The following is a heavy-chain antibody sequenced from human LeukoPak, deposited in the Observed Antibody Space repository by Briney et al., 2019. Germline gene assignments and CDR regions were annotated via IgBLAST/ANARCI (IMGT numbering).Heavy chain of an antibody. Sequence: GASVKVSCTASGYTFTDYGISWVRQAPGQGLEWMGWISAYNGNTNYEQKIQGRVTMTTDTSTSTAYMELRSLRSDDTAVYYCAREVGIHYGPAGAFDYWGQGTLVTVSS. D-gene: IGHD1-26*01. CDR1: GYTFTDYG. CDR2: ISAYNGNT. CDR3: AREVGIHYGPAGAFDY. V-gene: IGHV1-18*01. J-gene: IGHJ4*02.